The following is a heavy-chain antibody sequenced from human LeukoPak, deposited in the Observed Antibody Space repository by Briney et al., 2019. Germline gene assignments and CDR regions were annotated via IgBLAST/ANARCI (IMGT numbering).Heavy chain of an antibody. V-gene: IGHV1-2*02. D-gene: IGHD6-13*01. CDR1: AYTFTGYY. J-gene: IGHJ4*02. CDR3: AREAAAAGENYFDY. CDR2: INPNSGDT. Sequence: ASVKVSCKASAYTFTGYYIHWLRQAPGQGLEWMGWINPNSGDTNYAQKFQGRVTMTRDTSISTAYMELRRLRSDDTAVYYCAREAAAAGENYFDYWGQGTLVTVSS.